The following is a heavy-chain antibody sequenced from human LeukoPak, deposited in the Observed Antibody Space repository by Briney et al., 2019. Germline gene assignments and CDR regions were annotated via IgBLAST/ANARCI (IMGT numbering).Heavy chain of an antibody. CDR1: GGSFSGYY. V-gene: IGHV4-34*01. CDR2: INHSGST. D-gene: IGHD4-17*01. Sequence: PSETLSLTCAVYGGSFSGYYWSWIRQPPGKGLEWIGEINHSGSTNYNPSLMSRVTISVDTSKNQFSLRLSSVTAAYTAVYYCARGTMTTVTYYFDYWGQGTLVTVSS. CDR3: ARGTMTTVTYYFDY. J-gene: IGHJ4*02.